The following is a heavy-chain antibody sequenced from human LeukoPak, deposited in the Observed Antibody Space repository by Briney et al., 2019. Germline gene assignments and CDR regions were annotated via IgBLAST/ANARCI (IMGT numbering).Heavy chain of an antibody. Sequence: SETLSLTCTVSGGSISSYYWSWIRQPDGKGLEWIGRIYTSGSTNYNPSLKSRVTISLDTSRNQFSLKLNSVTAADTAVYYCAKSNGYGLVDIWGQGTMVTVSS. CDR3: AKSNGYGLVDI. V-gene: IGHV4-4*07. J-gene: IGHJ3*02. D-gene: IGHD3-10*01. CDR1: GGSISSYY. CDR2: IYTSGST.